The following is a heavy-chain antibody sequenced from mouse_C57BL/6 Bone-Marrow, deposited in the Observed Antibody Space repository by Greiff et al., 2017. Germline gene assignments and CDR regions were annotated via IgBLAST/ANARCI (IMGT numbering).Heavy chain of an antibody. CDR2: IYPRDGST. CDR1: GYTFTSYD. D-gene: IGHD1-1*01. V-gene: IGHV1-85*01. J-gene: IGHJ3*01. CDR3: ARDYYGSSSWFAY. Sequence: VQLQQSGPELVKPGASVKLSCKASGYTFTSYDINWVKQRPGQGLEWIGWIYPRDGSTKYNEKFKGKATLTVDTSSSTACMELHSLTSEDSAVYFCARDYYGSSSWFAYWGQGTLVTVSA.